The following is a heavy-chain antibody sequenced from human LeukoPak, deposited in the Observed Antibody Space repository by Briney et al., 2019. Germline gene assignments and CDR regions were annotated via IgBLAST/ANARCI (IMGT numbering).Heavy chain of an antibody. J-gene: IGHJ4*02. CDR3: ARVGDEFYYYDSSGYGFDY. D-gene: IGHD3-22*01. Sequence: ASVKVSCKASGYTFTSYDTNWVRQATGQGLEWMGWMNPNSGNTGYAQKFQGRVTITRDTSASTAYMELSSLRSEDTAVYYCARVGDEFYYYDSSGYGFDYWGQGTLVTVSS. CDR1: GYTFTSYD. V-gene: IGHV1-8*03. CDR2: MNPNSGNT.